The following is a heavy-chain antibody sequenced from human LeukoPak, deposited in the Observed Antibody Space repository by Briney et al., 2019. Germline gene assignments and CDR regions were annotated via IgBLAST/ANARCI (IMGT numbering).Heavy chain of an antibody. V-gene: IGHV3-72*01. CDR3: ARDSGYFDS. CDR1: GFTFSDHY. CDR2: IRNKANSYTT. J-gene: IGHJ4*02. Sequence: GGSLRLSCAASGFTFSDHYIDWVRQAPGKGLEWVGRIRNKANSYTTEYAASVTGRFTISRDDSKNSVYLQMNSLKTEDTAVYYCARDSGYFDSWGQGTLVTVSS. D-gene: IGHD1-26*01.